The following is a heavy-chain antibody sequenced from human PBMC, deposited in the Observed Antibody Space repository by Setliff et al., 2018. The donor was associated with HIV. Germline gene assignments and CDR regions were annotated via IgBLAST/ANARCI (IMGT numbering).Heavy chain of an antibody. CDR1: GFTFTRHT. Sequence: PGGSLRLSCAASGFTFTRHTIIWVRQAPGKGLEWVSSIDDSSDYIRYADSVKGRFTISRDNSKNTLYLQMNSLGPEDTAVYYCARARTGVTMVRGAMSFWGQGTLVTVSS. CDR2: IDDSSDYI. CDR3: ARARTGVTMVRGAMSF. D-gene: IGHD3-10*01. J-gene: IGHJ4*02. V-gene: IGHV3-21*01.